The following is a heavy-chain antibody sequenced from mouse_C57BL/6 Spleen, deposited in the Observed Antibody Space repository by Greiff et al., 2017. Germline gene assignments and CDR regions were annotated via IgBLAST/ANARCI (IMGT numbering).Heavy chain of an antibody. CDR2: INPSTGGT. J-gene: IGHJ4*01. CDR1: GYSFTGYY. Sequence: VVEPGASVKISCKASGYSFTGYYMNWVKQSPEKSLEWIGEINPSTGGTTYNQKFKAKATLTVDKSSSTAYMQLKSLTSEDSAVYYCARRRGSPSMDYWGQGTSVTVSS. D-gene: IGHD1-1*01. V-gene: IGHV1-42*01. CDR3: ARRRGSPSMDY.